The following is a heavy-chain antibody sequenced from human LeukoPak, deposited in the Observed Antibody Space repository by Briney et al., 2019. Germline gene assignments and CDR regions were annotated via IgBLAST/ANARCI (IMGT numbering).Heavy chain of an antibody. CDR1: GFTFDDYA. V-gene: IGHV3-9*01. CDR2: ISWNSGSI. Sequence: GGSLRLSCAASGFTFDDYAMHWVRQAPGEGLEWVSGISWNSGSIGYADSVKGRFTIARDNAKNSLYLQMNSLRAEDTALYYCAKDCDSSGYYAHYFDYCGQGTLATVSS. D-gene: IGHD3-22*01. J-gene: IGHJ4*02. CDR3: AKDCDSSGYYAHYFDY.